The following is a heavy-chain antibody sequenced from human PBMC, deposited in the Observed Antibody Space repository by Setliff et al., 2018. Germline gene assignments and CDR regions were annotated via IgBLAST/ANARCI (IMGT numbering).Heavy chain of an antibody. CDR3: VHNADFIGTFNT. J-gene: IGHJ3*01. D-gene: IGHD2-8*01. CDR2: VFPVDSDT. V-gene: IGHV5-51*01. Sequence: PGESLKISCKGSGYRFTSNWIGWVRQMPGKGLEWMGLVFPVDSDTRYSPSFQGQVTISADKSISTASLQWRSLKASDTAVYYCVHNADFIGTFNTWGQGTMVTVSS. CDR1: GYRFTSNW.